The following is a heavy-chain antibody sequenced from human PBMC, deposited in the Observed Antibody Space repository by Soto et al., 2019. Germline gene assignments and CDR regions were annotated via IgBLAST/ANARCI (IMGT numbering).Heavy chain of an antibody. V-gene: IGHV3-30*03. CDR3: ARRRGYCSESSCSYFDYFQH. CDR1: GLTFNTYA. D-gene: IGHD2-2*01. J-gene: IGHJ1*01. CDR2: ISNDGSNK. Sequence: QVQLVESGGGVGQPGTSLRLSCAASGLTFNTYAMNWIRLAPGKGLEWVAVISNDGSNKYYADSVKGRFTISRDNSKNTVYLQMKRLRGEDTGVYYCARRRGYCSESSCSYFDYFQHWGQGALVIVSS.